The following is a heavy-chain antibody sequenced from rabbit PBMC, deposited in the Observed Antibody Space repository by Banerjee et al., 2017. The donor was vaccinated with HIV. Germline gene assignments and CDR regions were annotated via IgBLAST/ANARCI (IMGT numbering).Heavy chain of an antibody. V-gene: IGHV1S45*01. J-gene: IGHJ4*01. Sequence: QEQLEESGGGLVQPEGSLTLTCTASGFSFTNKYVMCWVRQAPGKGLEWIACIDAGGSVSTYYSNWAKGRFTISQDSSTSVTLQMTSLTAADTATYFCAREEVVAGYGGVGHAMGLALWGPGTLVTVS. CDR1: GFSFTNKYV. CDR3: AREEVVAGYGGVGHAMGLAL. D-gene: IGHD3-1*01. CDR2: IDAGGSVST.